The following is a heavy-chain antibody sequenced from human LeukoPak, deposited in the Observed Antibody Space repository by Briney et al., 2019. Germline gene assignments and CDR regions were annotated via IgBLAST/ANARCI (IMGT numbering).Heavy chain of an antibody. D-gene: IGHD3-22*01. J-gene: IGHJ4*02. Sequence: PSETLSLTCTVSGGSISSGGYYWSWIRQHPGKGLEWIGYIYYSGSTYYNPSLKSRVTISVDTSKNQFSLKLSSVTAADTAVYYCARGWGYYDSSGYWVYWGQGTLVTVSS. V-gene: IGHV4-31*03. CDR1: GGSISSGGYY. CDR3: ARGWGYYDSSGYWVY. CDR2: IYYSGST.